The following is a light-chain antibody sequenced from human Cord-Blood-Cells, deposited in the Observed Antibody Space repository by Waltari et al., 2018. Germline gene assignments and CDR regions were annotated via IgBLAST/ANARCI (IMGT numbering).Light chain of an antibody. V-gene: IGLV1-44*01. CDR3: AAWDDSLNGPV. Sequence: QSVLTPPPSASGTPGPRVTISCSGSSSNIGSNTVTWYQQLPGTAPKLLIYSNNQRPSGVPDRFSGSKSGTSASLAISGLQSEDEADYYCAAWDDSLNGPVFGGGTKLTVL. CDR2: SNN. J-gene: IGLJ2*01. CDR1: SSNIGSNT.